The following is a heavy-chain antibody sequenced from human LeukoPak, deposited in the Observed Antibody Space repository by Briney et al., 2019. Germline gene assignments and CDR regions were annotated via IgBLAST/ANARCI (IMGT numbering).Heavy chain of an antibody. CDR3: VRDGGWYKRGLDYYYYYMDV. J-gene: IGHJ6*03. V-gene: IGHV3-21*01. D-gene: IGHD6-19*01. Sequence: PGGSLRLSCEASGFTFTTYSMTWVRQAPGKGLEWVSIISSGSSAIFSADALKGRFTISRDDAKNLLYLDMNSLRAEDTAVYYCVRDGGWYKRGLDYYYYYMDVWGKGTTVTVSS. CDR2: ISSGSSAI. CDR1: GFTFTTYS.